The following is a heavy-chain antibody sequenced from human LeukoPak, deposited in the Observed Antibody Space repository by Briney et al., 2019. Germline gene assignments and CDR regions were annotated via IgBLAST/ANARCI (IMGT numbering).Heavy chain of an antibody. D-gene: IGHD2-21*02. Sequence: PRGSLRLSCAASGFTLSTYWMHWVRQAPGTGRVWVSRMNFGVRGTTYADSVKGRLTISRDNAKNTLYLEMNSLRAEDTAVYYCARAGFRSGGDCFPLFDYWGQGALVTVSS. V-gene: IGHV3-74*01. CDR3: ARAGFRSGGDCFPLFDY. CDR2: MNFGVRGT. CDR1: GFTLSTYW. J-gene: IGHJ4*02.